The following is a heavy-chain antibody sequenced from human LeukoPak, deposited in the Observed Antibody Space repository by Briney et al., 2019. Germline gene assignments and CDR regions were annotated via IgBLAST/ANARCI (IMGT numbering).Heavy chain of an antibody. J-gene: IGHJ4*02. CDR1: GFTFSGFA. CDR3: AKDYAVGSIGY. CDR2: ISRSGEST. D-gene: IGHD3-16*01. V-gene: IGHV3-23*01. Sequence: GGSLRLSCEASGFTFSGFAMSWIRQAPGKGLEWVSSISRSGESTFYADSVRGRFTISRDNSKNTVSLQMESLRAEDTALYYCAKDYAVGSIGYWGQGTLVTVSS.